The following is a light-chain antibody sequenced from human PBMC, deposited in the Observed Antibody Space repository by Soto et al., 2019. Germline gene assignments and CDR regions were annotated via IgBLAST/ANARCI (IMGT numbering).Light chain of an antibody. V-gene: IGKV1-39*01. CDR3: QQSSGSRDWA. CDR1: QSIRSH. CDR2: AAS. J-gene: IGKJ1*01. Sequence: IQMTQSPTSLSASVGDSVSLPCRASQSIRSHLNWYQQKPGKAPKLLIYAASSLQSGVPSRFSGSGSGTDFTLTIRGLQPEDFATYYCQQSSGSRDWAFGQGTKVDI.